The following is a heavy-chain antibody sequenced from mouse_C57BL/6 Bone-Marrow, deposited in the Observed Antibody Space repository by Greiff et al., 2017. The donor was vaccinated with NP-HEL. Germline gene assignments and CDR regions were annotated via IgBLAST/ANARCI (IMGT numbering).Heavy chain of an antibody. Sequence: QVQLQQPGAELVKPGASVKLSCKASGYTFTSYWMHWVKQRPGQGLEWIGMIHPNSGSTNYNEKFKSKATLTVDKSSSTAYMQLSSLTSEDSAVYYCARLGAGYSKDYYAMDYWGQGTSVTVSS. CDR2: IHPNSGST. CDR1: GYTFTSYW. D-gene: IGHD2-5*01. V-gene: IGHV1-64*01. CDR3: ARLGAGYSKDYYAMDY. J-gene: IGHJ4*01.